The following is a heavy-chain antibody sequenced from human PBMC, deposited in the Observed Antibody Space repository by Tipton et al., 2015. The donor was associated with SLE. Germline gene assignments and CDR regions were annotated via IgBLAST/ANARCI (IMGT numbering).Heavy chain of an antibody. D-gene: IGHD4-17*01. CDR1: GGSFSGYY. V-gene: IGHV4-34*01. J-gene: IGHJ2*01. Sequence: TLSLTCAVYGGSFSGYYWSWIRQPPGKGLEWIGEINHSGSTNYNPSLKSRVTISVDTSKNQFSLKLSSVTAADTAVYYCARGWAYGDYPYWYFDLWGRGTLVTVSS. CDR3: ARGWAYGDYPYWYFDL. CDR2: INHSGST.